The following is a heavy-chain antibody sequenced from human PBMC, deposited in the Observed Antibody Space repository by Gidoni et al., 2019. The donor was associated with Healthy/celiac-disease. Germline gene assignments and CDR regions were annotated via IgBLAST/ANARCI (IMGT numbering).Heavy chain of an antibody. J-gene: IGHJ6*02. CDR1: GFTFTSYG. CDR3: ARDSGYSSGWYLVYYGMDV. CDR2: ISAYNGNT. Sequence: QVQLVQSGAEVKKPGAPVKVSCKASGFTFTSYGISWVRQAPGQGLEWMGWISAYNGNTNYAQKLQGRVTMTTDTSTSTAYMELRSLRSDDTAVYYCARDSGYSSGWYLVYYGMDVWGQGTTVTVSS. V-gene: IGHV1-18*01. D-gene: IGHD6-19*01.